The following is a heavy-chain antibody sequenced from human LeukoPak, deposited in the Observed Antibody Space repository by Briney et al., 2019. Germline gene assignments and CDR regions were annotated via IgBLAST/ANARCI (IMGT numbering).Heavy chain of an antibody. CDR2: IYHSGST. CDR1: GGSISSGGYS. D-gene: IGHD3-9*01. J-gene: IGHJ4*02. V-gene: IGHV4-30-2*01. CDR3: ARGGAHDTLDY. Sequence: PSETLSLTCAVSGGSISSGGYSWSCIRQPPGKGLEWIGYIYHSGSTYYNPSLKSRVTISVDRSKNQFSLKLSSVTAADTAVYYCARGGAHDTLDYWGQGTLVTVSS.